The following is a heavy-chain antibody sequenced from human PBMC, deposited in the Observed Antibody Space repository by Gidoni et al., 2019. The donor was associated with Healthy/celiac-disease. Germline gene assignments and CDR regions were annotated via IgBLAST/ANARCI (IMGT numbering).Heavy chain of an antibody. J-gene: IGHJ5*02. D-gene: IGHD4-4*01. CDR1: GGSFGAYY. CDR2: INHSGST. CDR3: ERGKASTTVTKRGRAWFDP. Sequence: QLQLQQWGAGLLKPSETLSLTFAVYGGSFGAYYLSWIRQPRGKGLDWIGEINHSGSTNYNPSLKSRVTISVDTSKNQCSLKLRYVTAADTAVYYCERGKASTTVTKRGRAWFDPWGQGTLVTVSS. V-gene: IGHV4-34*01.